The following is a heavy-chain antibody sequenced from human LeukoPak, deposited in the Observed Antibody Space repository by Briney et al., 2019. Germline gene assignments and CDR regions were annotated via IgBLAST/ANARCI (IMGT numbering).Heavy chain of an antibody. V-gene: IGHV4-34*01. CDR2: INHSGST. D-gene: IGHD3-10*01. Sequence: SETLSLTCAVYGGSFCGYYWSWIRQPPGKGLEWIGEINHSGSTNYNPSLKSRVTISVDTSKNQFSLKLSSVTAADTAVYYCARLLLWFGDSYYFDYWGQGTLVTVSS. CDR3: ARLLLWFGDSYYFDY. J-gene: IGHJ4*02. CDR1: GGSFCGYY.